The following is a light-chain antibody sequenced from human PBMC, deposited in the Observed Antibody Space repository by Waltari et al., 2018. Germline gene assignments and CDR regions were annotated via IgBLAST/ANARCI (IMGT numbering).Light chain of an antibody. V-gene: IGKV3-15*01. J-gene: IGKJ4*01. CDR3: QQSYSPPFS. Sequence: ETVMTQSPATLSVSPGGRATLSCRASQSLGTNLAWYQQKPGQAPRLLIYGASSRATGVPARFSGSGSGTDFTLTISSLQPEDFATYYCQQSYSPPFSFGGGTKVEIK. CDR1: QSLGTN. CDR2: GAS.